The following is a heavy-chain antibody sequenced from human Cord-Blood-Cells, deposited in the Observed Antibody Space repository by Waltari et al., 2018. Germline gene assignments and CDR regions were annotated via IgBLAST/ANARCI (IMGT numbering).Heavy chain of an antibody. CDR3: ARDSGNWYFDL. J-gene: IGHJ2*01. CDR2: IYYSGST. V-gene: IGHV4-61*01. Sequence: QVQLQESGPGLVKPSETLSLTCTVSGGSVSSGSYYWSWIRQPPGKGLDWIGYIYYSGSTNYNPSLKSRVTISVDTSKNQFSLKLSSVTAADTAVYYCARDSGNWYFDLWGRGTLVTVSS. D-gene: IGHD1-26*01. CDR1: GGSVSSGSYY.